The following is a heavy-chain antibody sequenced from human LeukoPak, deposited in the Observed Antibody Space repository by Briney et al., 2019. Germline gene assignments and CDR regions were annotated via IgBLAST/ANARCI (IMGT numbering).Heavy chain of an antibody. CDR2: IYYSGST. J-gene: IGHJ4*02. CDR3: ASHYYDILTGYTPRFDY. CDR1: GGSISSGGYY. D-gene: IGHD3-9*01. Sequence: SETLSLTSTVSGGSISSGGYYWSWIRQHPGKGLEWIGCIYYSGSTYYNPSLKSRVTISVDTSKNQFSLKLSSVTAADTAVYYCASHYYDILTGYTPRFDYWGQGTLVTVSS. V-gene: IGHV4-31*03.